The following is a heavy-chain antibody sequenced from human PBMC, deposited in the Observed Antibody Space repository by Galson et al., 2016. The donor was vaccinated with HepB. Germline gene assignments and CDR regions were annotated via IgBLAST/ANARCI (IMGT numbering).Heavy chain of an antibody. J-gene: IGHJ3*01. CDR3: ARGFFLYSYAFDL. D-gene: IGHD2-21*01. CDR2: INPSTGGT. V-gene: IGHV1-2*02. CDR1: GYSFPSYG. Sequence: SVKVSCKASGYSFPSYGISWVRQAPGQGLEWMGWINPSTGGTNYAEKFQGRVTMTRDTSISTAYMDLSRLRSDDTAVFYCARGFFLYSYAFDLWGQGTMVTVSS.